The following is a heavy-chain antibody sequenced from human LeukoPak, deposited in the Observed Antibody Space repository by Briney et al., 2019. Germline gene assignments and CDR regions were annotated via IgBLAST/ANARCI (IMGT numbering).Heavy chain of an antibody. J-gene: IGHJ2*01. D-gene: IGHD3-22*01. CDR2: IDWDDDK. Sequence: SGPALVKPTQTLTLTCTFSGYSLSTSGMCVSWIRQPPGKALEWLARIDWDDDKYYSTSLKTRLTNSKDTSKNQVVLTMTNMDPVDTATYYCARTDSSGTNWYFDLWGRGTLVTVSS. V-gene: IGHV2-70*11. CDR3: ARTDSSGTNWYFDL. CDR1: GYSLSTSGMC.